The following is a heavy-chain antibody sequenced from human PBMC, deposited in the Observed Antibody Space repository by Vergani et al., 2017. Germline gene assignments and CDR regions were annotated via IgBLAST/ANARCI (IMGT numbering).Heavy chain of an antibody. CDR3: AGHTPYGSGSYFYYYYGMDV. CDR2: IYHSGST. V-gene: IGHV4-38-2*01. J-gene: IGHJ6*02. CDR1: GYSISSGYY. Sequence: QVQLQESGPGLVKPSETLSLTCAVSGYSISSGYYWGWIRQPPGKGLEWIVSIYHSGSTYYNPPLKSRVTISVDTSKNQFSLKLISVTAADTAVYYCAGHTPYGSGSYFYYYYGMDVWGQGTTVTVSS. D-gene: IGHD3-10*01.